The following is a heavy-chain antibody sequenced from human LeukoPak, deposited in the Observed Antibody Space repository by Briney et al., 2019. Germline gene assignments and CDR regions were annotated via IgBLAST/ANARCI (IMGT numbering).Heavy chain of an antibody. CDR2: IYYSGST. CDR3: ARRRSSRDGYNYDY. CDR1: GGSISSGDYY. J-gene: IGHJ4*02. Sequence: SETLSLTCTVSGGSISSGDYYWSWIRQPPGKGLEWIGYIYYSGSTNYNPSLKSRVTISVDTSKNQFSLKLSSVTAADTAVYYCARRRSSRDGYNYDYWGQGTLVTVSS. V-gene: IGHV4-61*08. D-gene: IGHD5-24*01.